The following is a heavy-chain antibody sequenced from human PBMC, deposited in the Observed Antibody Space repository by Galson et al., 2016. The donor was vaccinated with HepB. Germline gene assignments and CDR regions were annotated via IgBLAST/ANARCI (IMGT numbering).Heavy chain of an antibody. D-gene: IGHD2-15*01. Sequence: SLRLSCAASGFTFSNYWMSWVRQAPGAGLEWLVNIKQDGTQKDYVDSVKGRFTISRDNAKNSLYLQMNSLRVEDTAVYYRAREGKGGFDIWGQGTMVTVSS. CDR2: IKQDGTQK. V-gene: IGHV3-7*01. CDR3: AREGKGGFDI. J-gene: IGHJ3*02. CDR1: GFTFSNYW.